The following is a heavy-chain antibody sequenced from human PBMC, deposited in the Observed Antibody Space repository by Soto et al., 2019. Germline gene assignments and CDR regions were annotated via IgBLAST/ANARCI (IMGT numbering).Heavy chain of an antibody. D-gene: IGHD3-10*01. CDR3: ATWDYYGSGSFDSPNWFDP. CDR2: ISGSGGST. V-gene: IGHV3-23*01. J-gene: IGHJ5*02. Sequence: GGSLRLSCAASGFTFSSYAMSWVRQAPGKGLEWVSAISGSGGSTYYADSVKGRFTISRDNSKNTLYLQMNSLRAEDTAVYYCATWDYYGSGSFDSPNWFDPWGQGTLVTVSS. CDR1: GFTFSSYA.